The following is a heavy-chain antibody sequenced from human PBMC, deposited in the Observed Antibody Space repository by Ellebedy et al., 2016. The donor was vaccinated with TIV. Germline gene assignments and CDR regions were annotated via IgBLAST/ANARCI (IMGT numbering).Heavy chain of an antibody. J-gene: IGHJ4*02. CDR1: GFTFSSYS. CDR3: ARVPNYGDYYFDY. CDR2: ISSSSSYI. D-gene: IGHD4-17*01. Sequence: GESLKISXAASGFTFSSYSMNWVRQAPGKGLEWVSSISSSSSYIYYADSVKGRFTISRDNAKNSLYLQMNSLRAEDTAVYYCARVPNYGDYYFDYWGQGTLVTVSS. V-gene: IGHV3-21*01.